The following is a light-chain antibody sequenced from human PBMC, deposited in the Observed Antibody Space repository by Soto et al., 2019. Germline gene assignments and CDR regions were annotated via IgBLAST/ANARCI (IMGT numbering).Light chain of an antibody. V-gene: IGKV3-20*01. CDR3: QQYGSSTIT. J-gene: IGKJ5*01. Sequence: EIVFTQSPGTLSLSPGEGATLSCRASQSVISTYLAWCQQKPGQAPRLLIYGASSRDTGIPDRCSGRGSGTEFTLTISRLEPADFAVDDCQQYGSSTITFGQGTRLEIK. CDR1: QSVISTY. CDR2: GAS.